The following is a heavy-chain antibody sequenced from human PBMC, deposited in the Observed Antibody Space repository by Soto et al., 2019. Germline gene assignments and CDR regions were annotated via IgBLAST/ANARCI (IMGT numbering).Heavy chain of an antibody. CDR2: IYRGGNT. V-gene: IGHV3-53*01. J-gene: IGHJ6*02. CDR3: ARGRFGMDV. Sequence: PGGSLRLSCAASTSGFGGSNYMTWVRQAPGKGLEWVSVIYRGGNTYYVDSVKGRFTISRDNSKNTLYLQMNSLRGEDTAVYYCARGRFGMDVWGQGTTVTSP. CDR1: TSGFGGSNY.